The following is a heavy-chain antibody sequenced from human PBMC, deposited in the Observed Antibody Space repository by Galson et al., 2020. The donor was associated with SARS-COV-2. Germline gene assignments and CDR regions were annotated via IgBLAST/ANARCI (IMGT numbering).Heavy chain of an antibody. CDR1: GFTFSSYA. CDR3: ARFGGSGTGFDY. V-gene: IGHV3-30*04. D-gene: IGHD3-10*01. J-gene: IGHJ4*02. CDR2: ISYDGSNK. Sequence: GESLKISCAASGFTFSSYAMHWVRQAPGKGLEWVAVISYDGSNKYYAYSVKGRFTISRDNSKNTLYLQMNSLRAEDTAVYYCARFGGSGTGFDYWGQGTLVTVSS.